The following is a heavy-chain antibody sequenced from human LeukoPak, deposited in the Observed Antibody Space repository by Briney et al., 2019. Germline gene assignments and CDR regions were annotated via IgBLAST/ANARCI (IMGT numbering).Heavy chain of an antibody. V-gene: IGHV1-46*01. CDR3: ARDGGSFNSDF. CDR2: ISPSGDST. CDR1: GYTFTSYY. J-gene: IGHJ4*02. D-gene: IGHD1-26*01. Sequence: ASVKVSCKASGYTFTSYYTHWVRQAPGQGLEWMGIISPSGDSTSYAQKFQGRVTMTRDSSTSTVHMDLSSLRSEDTAVYYCARDGGSFNSDFWGQGTLVTVSS.